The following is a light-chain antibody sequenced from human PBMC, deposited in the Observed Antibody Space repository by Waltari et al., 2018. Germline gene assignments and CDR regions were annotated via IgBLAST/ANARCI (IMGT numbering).Light chain of an antibody. V-gene: IGKV4-1*01. CDR2: WAS. J-gene: IGKJ1*01. CDR1: QSIFYSSTNKNY. Sequence: DIVMKQSPDSLAVSLGERATINCKSSQSIFYSSTNKNYLAWYQQKPGQSPSLLYYWASTRESGVPDRFSGSGSGTDFTLTISSLQAEDVAVYYCQQYSSAPWTFGQGTKVEIK. CDR3: QQYSSAPWT.